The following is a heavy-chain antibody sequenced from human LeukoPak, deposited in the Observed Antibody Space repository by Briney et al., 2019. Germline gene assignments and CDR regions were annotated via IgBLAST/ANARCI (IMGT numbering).Heavy chain of an antibody. D-gene: IGHD6-13*01. Sequence: GGSLRLSCAASGFTFSSYAMHRVRQAPGKGLEWVAVISYDGSTKYYTDSVKGRFTISRDNSKNTLFLQMNSLRAEDAALYFCARVRSTTCLDYWGQGALVTVSS. J-gene: IGHJ4*02. CDR3: ARVRSTTCLDY. CDR2: ISYDGSTK. V-gene: IGHV3-30*10. CDR1: GFTFSSYA.